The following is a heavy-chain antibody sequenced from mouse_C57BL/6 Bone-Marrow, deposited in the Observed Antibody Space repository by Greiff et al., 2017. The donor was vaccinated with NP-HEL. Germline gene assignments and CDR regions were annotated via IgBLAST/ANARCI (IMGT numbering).Heavy chain of an antibody. Sequence: QVQLQQPGAELVKPGASVNLSCKASGYTFTTYWMQWLKQRPGQGLEWIGEIDPSDSYTNYNQKFKGKATLTVDTSSSTANMQLSSLTSEDSAVYYCARKAYYGRSYEFAYWGQGTLVTVSA. J-gene: IGHJ3*01. CDR1: GYTFTTYW. V-gene: IGHV1-50*01. CDR3: ARKAYYGRSYEFAY. D-gene: IGHD1-1*01. CDR2: IDPSDSYT.